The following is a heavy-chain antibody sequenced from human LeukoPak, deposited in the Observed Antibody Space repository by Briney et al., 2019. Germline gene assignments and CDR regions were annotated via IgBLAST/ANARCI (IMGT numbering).Heavy chain of an antibody. CDR3: ARLTRSWYGDY. D-gene: IGHD6-13*01. Sequence: PSETLSLTCTVSGGSIISSSYYWGWIRQPPGKGLEWIGSIYHSGNTYYNPSLKSRVTISVDTSKNQFSLKLTSVTAADTAVYYCARLTRSWYGDYWGQGTLVTVSS. CDR1: GGSIISSSYY. CDR2: IYHSGNT. J-gene: IGHJ4*02. V-gene: IGHV4-39*01.